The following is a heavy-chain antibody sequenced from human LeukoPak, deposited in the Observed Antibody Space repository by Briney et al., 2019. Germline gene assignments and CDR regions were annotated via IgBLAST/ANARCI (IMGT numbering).Heavy chain of an antibody. CDR2: IYYSGST. CDR1: GGSVSSGSYY. D-gene: IGHD1-26*01. V-gene: IGHV4-61*01. J-gene: IGHJ4*02. CDR3: ARDRIVGATLSH. Sequence: SSETLSLTCTVSGGSVSSGSYYWSWIRQPPGKGLEWIGYIYYSGSTNYNPSLKSRVTISVDTSKNQFSLKLSSVTAADTAVYYCARDRIVGATLSHWGQGTLVTVSS.